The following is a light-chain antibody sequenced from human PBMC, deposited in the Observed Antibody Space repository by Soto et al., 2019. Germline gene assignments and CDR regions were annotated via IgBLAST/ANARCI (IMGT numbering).Light chain of an antibody. V-gene: IGLV2-14*01. CDR1: SSDSGGYNY. Sequence: QSALTQPASVSGSPGQSITISCTGTSSDSGGYNYVSWYQQQPDKAPKLVIYGVSNRPSGVSNRFSGSKSGNTASLTISGLQAEDEADYYCSSYTSTSTLGLFGGGTKLTVL. J-gene: IGLJ3*02. CDR2: GVS. CDR3: SSYTSTSTLGL.